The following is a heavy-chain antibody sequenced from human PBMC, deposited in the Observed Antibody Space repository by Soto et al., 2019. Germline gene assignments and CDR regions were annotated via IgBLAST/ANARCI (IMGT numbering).Heavy chain of an antibody. CDR2: INSDGSST. D-gene: IGHD3-3*01. CDR1: GFTFSSYW. Sequence: GGSLRLSCAASGFTFSSYWMHWVRQAPGKGLVWVSRINSDGSSTSYADSVKGRFTITKDTSKDQVVLTMTNVDPVDTATYFCAHCYLFWTGFDFWGQGTLVTAPQ. J-gene: IGHJ4*02. CDR3: AHCYLFWTGFDF. V-gene: IGHV3-74*01.